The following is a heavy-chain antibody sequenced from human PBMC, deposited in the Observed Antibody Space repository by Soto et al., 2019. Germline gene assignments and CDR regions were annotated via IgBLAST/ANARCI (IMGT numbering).Heavy chain of an antibody. CDR3: ARGNAVRSFLYYYGMDV. Sequence: PSETLSLTCAVYGGSFSGYYWSWIRQPPGKGLEWIGEINHSGSTNYNPSLKSRVTISVDTSKNQFSLKLSSVTAADTAVYYCARGNAVRSFLYYYGMDVWGQGTTVTVSS. CDR1: GGSFSGYY. CDR2: INHSGST. V-gene: IGHV4-34*01. D-gene: IGHD3-16*01. J-gene: IGHJ6*02.